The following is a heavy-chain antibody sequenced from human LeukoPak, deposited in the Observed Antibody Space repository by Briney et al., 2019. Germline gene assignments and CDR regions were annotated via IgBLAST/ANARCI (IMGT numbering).Heavy chain of an antibody. CDR2: IIPIFGTA. Sequence: ASVKVSCKASGGTFSSYAISWVRQAPGQGLEWMGGIIPIFGTANYAQKFQGRVTITADESTSTAYMELSSLRSEDTAVYYCARHRTEYDSSGYPGYWGQGTLVTVSS. CDR1: GGTFSSYA. V-gene: IGHV1-69*13. CDR3: ARHRTEYDSSGYPGY. J-gene: IGHJ4*02. D-gene: IGHD3-22*01.